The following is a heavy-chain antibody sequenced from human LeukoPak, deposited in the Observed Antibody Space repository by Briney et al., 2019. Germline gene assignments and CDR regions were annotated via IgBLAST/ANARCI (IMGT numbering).Heavy chain of an antibody. CDR1: GDSITTYY. D-gene: IGHD2-15*01. J-gene: IGHJ5*02. CDR3: ARVSGYCSGGRCYGGQWFDP. Sequence: PSETLSLTCSVSGDSITTYYWTWIRQPAGKGLEWLGRVFHSGNSNYNPSVKSRPSMSVDTSKNQVSLRLTSVTAADTALYYCARVSGYCSGGRCYGGQWFDPWGQGILVTVSS. CDR2: VFHSGNS. V-gene: IGHV4-4*07.